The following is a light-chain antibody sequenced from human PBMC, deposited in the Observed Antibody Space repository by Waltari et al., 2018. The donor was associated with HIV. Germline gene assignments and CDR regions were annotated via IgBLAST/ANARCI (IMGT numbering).Light chain of an antibody. J-gene: IGLJ2*01. CDR2: DNN. Sequence: QSVLTQPPSVSAAPGQKVTISCSGSSSNIGNNYVSWYQQLPGTAPKLLIYDNNKRPSGFPDRFSGSKSGTSATLGITGLQTGDEADYYCGTWDSSLSAYVVFGGGTKLTVL. CDR1: SSNIGNNY. CDR3: GTWDSSLSAYVV. V-gene: IGLV1-51*01.